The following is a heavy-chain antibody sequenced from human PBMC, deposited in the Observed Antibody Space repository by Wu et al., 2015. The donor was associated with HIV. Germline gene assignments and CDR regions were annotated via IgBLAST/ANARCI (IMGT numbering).Heavy chain of an antibody. CDR3: ARGDGYGHRGWFDP. V-gene: IGHV4-34*01. D-gene: IGHD5-24*01. Sequence: QVQLQQWGAGLLKPSETLSLTCAVYGGSFSGYYWSWIRQPPGKGLEWIGEINHSGSTNYNPSLKSRVTISVDTSKNQFSLKLSSVTAADTAVYYCARGDGYGHRGWFDPWGQGTLVTVSS. CDR2: INHSGST. J-gene: IGHJ5*02. CDR1: GGSFSGYY.